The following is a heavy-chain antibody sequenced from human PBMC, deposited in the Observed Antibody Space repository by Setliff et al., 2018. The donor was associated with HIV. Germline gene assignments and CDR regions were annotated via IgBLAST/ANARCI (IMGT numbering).Heavy chain of an antibody. CDR3: ARETMYDSRGYLSHYFDY. V-gene: IGHV3-7*01. J-gene: IGHJ4*02. CDR2: IKQDGSEK. CDR1: GFTFSSYW. D-gene: IGHD3-22*01. Sequence: PGGSLRLSCAGSGFTFSSYWMSWVRQAPGKGLEWVANIKQDGSEKYYVESVKGRFTISRDNAKNSLYLQMDSLRVEDTAVYYCARETMYDSRGYLSHYFDYWGQGTPVTVSS.